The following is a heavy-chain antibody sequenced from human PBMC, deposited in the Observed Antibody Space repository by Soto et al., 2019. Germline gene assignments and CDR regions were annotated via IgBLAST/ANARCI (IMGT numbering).Heavy chain of an antibody. J-gene: IGHJ4*02. CDR1: GYTFTSYG. Sequence: ASVKVSCKASGYTFTSYGISWVRQAPGQGLEWMGWISAYNGNTNYAQKFQGRVTITRDTSANTAYMELSSLRSEDSAVYYCARESSWFHFDCWGQGILVTVSS. CDR3: ARESSWFHFDC. CDR2: ISAYNGNT. D-gene: IGHD6-13*01. V-gene: IGHV1-18*01.